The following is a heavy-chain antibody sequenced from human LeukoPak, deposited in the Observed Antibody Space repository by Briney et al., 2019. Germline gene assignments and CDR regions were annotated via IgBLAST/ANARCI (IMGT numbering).Heavy chain of an antibody. V-gene: IGHV3-30-3*01. Sequence: GGSLRLSCVASGFTFTTYAMHWVRQAPGKGLDWVAVISYDGSDKYYADSVKGRFTISRDNSKNTLYLQMNSLRAEDTAVYYCARARTTTGTTRIAFNIWGQGTVVTVSS. J-gene: IGHJ3*02. CDR2: ISYDGSDK. CDR3: ARARTTTGTTRIAFNI. D-gene: IGHD1-1*01. CDR1: GFTFTTYA.